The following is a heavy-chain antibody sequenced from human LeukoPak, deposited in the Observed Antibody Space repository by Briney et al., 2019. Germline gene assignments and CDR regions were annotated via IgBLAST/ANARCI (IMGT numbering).Heavy chain of an antibody. D-gene: IGHD2-15*01. CDR3: ARRAGEYSHPYDY. Sequence: ETLSLTCTVSGGSIGSYYWSWIRQPPGKGLEWVSFIYSGGKTHSSDSVKGRFTISRDNSKNTLYLQMSSLRAEDTAIYYCARRAGEYSHPYDYWGQGTLVTVSS. CDR1: GGSIGSYY. V-gene: IGHV3-53*01. J-gene: IGHJ4*02. CDR2: IYSGGKT.